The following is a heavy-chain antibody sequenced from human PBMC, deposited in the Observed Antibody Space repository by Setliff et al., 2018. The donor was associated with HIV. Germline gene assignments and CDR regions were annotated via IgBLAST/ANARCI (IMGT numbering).Heavy chain of an antibody. CDR2: INPNGGSA. CDR1: GYTFTRNQ. Sequence: ASVKVSCKASGYTFTRNQIHWVRQAPGQGLEWMGIINPNGGSAAYAEKFRGRVTMTSDTSTNTVYMELRSLRSEETAVFYCARDGGDGSGYYYADYWGQGTLVTVSS. V-gene: IGHV1-46*01. D-gene: IGHD3-22*01. CDR3: ARDGGDGSGYYYADY. J-gene: IGHJ4*02.